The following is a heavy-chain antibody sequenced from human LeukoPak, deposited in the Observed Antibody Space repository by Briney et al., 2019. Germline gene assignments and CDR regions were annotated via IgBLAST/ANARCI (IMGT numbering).Heavy chain of an antibody. J-gene: IGHJ2*01. Sequence: GGSLRLSCAASGFTFSIYDMHWVRQATGKGLECVSAIGTVGDTYYPGSVKGRFTISRENAKNSLYLQMNSLRDGDTAVYYCARETLDIGGDYGWYFDLWGRGTLVTVSS. CDR1: GFTFSIYD. V-gene: IGHV3-13*01. CDR2: IGTVGDT. CDR3: ARETLDIGGDYGWYFDL. D-gene: IGHD1-26*01.